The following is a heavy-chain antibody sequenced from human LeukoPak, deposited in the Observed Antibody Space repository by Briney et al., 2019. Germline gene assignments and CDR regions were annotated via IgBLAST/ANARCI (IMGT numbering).Heavy chain of an antibody. CDR1: GGTFSSYA. CDR3: AREGTYYDILTGYSN. V-gene: IGHV1-69*01. Sequence: SVKVSCKASGGTFSSYAISWVRQAPGQGLEWMGGIIPIFGTANYAQKFQGRVTITADESTSTAYMELSSLRSEDTAVYYRAREGTYYDILTGYSNWGQGTLVTVSS. D-gene: IGHD3-9*01. J-gene: IGHJ4*02. CDR2: IIPIFGTA.